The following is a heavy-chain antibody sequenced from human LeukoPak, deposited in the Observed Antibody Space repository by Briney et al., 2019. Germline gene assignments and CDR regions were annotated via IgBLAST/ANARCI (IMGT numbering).Heavy chain of an antibody. Sequence: GGSLRLSCVASGFTFSSYAMSWVRQAPGKGLEWVSAISGSGGSTYYADSVKGRFTITRDNSKNTLYLQMNSLRAEDTAVYYCAKGTLGITMSKWGQGTLVTVSS. D-gene: IGHD3-22*01. V-gene: IGHV3-23*01. CDR3: AKGTLGITMSK. CDR2: ISGSGGST. CDR1: GFTFSSYA. J-gene: IGHJ4*02.